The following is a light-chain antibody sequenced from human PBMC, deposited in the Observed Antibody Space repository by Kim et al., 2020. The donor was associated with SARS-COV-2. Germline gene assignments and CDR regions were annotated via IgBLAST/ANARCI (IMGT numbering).Light chain of an antibody. CDR2: EAS. V-gene: IGKV1D-12*01. CDR3: QQANSYPLT. CDR1: QDVSRW. Sequence: DIQMTQSPSSVSASVGDRITITCRSSQDVSRWLAWHQQKPGKAPKLLIYEASILQSGVPSRFSGSGSGTDFTLTISTLQPEDFATYYCQQANSYPLTFGGGTKADIK. J-gene: IGKJ4*01.